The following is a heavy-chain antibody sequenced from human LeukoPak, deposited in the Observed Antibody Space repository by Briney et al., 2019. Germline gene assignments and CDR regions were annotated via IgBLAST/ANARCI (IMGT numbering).Heavy chain of an antibody. CDR3: ARDDSVGYCSGGSCPPSY. J-gene: IGHJ4*02. V-gene: IGHV1-18*01. D-gene: IGHD2-15*01. CDR1: GYTFTSYG. Sequence: ASVKVSCKASGYTFTSYGISWVRQAPGQGLEWMGWISAYNGNTNYAQKLQGRVTMTTDISTSTAYMELRSLRSDDTAVYYCARDDSVGYCSGGSCPPSYWGQGTLVTVSS. CDR2: ISAYNGNT.